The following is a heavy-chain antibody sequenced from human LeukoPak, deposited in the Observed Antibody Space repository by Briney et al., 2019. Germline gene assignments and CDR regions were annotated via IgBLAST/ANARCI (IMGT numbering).Heavy chain of an antibody. CDR1: GGSLSSGDYY. CDR3: AREGAYDTTYYFDY. Sequence: SETLSLTCTVSGGSLSSGDYYWSWIRQPPGKGLEWIGYIYYSGSTYYNPSLKSRVTISVDTSKNQFSLKLSSVTAADTAVYYCAREGAYDTTYYFDYWGQGTLVIVSS. V-gene: IGHV4-30-4*01. D-gene: IGHD3-3*01. CDR2: IYYSGST. J-gene: IGHJ4*02.